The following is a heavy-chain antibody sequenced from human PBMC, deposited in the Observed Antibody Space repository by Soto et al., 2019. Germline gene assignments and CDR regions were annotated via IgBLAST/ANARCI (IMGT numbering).Heavy chain of an antibody. V-gene: IGHV3-30*03. D-gene: IGHD3-10*01. CDR2: ISYAGSNK. CDR1: GFPFSSYG. Sequence: QVQLVESGGGVVQPGRSLRLSCAASGFPFSSYGMHWVRVAPGKGLEWVAVISYAGSNKYYADSVKGRFTISRDNSASTLYLQMNSLRPEDTALYYCVGGQYYFDYRGQGTLVTVSP. CDR3: VGGQYYFDY. J-gene: IGHJ4*02.